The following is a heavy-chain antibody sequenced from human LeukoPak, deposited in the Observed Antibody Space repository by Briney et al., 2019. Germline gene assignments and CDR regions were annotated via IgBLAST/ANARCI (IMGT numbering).Heavy chain of an antibody. CDR2: ISSSGSTI. CDR1: GFTFSDYY. Sequence: TGGSLRLSCAASGFTFSDYYMSWIRRAPGKGLEWVSYISSSGSTIYYADSVKGRFTISRDNAKNSLYLQMNSLRAEDTAVYYCARVGTLLWFGELLAYWGQGTLVTVSS. CDR3: ARVGTLLWFGELLAY. D-gene: IGHD3-10*01. J-gene: IGHJ4*02. V-gene: IGHV3-11*01.